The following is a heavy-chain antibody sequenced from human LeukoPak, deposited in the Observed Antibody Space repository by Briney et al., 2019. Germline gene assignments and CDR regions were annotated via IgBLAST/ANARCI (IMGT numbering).Heavy chain of an antibody. Sequence: GGSLRLSCAASGFTFSSYGMHWVRQAPGKGLVWVAVIWYDGSNKYYADSVKGRFTISRDNSKNTLYLQMNSLRAEDTAVYYCARAHYYDSSGYFDCWGQGTLVTVSS. J-gene: IGHJ4*02. CDR3: ARAHYYDSSGYFDC. CDR2: IWYDGSNK. D-gene: IGHD3-22*01. CDR1: GFTFSSYG. V-gene: IGHV3-33*01.